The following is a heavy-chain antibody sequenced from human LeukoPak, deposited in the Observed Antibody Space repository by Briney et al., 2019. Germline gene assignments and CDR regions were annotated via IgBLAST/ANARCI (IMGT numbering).Heavy chain of an antibody. CDR1: GYTFTSYD. Sequence: GASVKVSCNASGYTFTSYDNNWVRQATGQGLEWMGGMNPNSGNTGYAQKFQGRVTMTRNTSISTAYMELSSLRSEDTAVYYCARAPPRTPDAFDIWGQGTMVTVSS. D-gene: IGHD1-1*01. CDR2: MNPNSGNT. J-gene: IGHJ3*02. V-gene: IGHV1-8*01. CDR3: ARAPPRTPDAFDI.